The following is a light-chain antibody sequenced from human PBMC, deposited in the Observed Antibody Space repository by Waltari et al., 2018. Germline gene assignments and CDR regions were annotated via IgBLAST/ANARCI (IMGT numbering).Light chain of an antibody. CDR1: QGVSNY. CDR3: QQRSNWL. Sequence: EIVLTQSPAPLPLPPGERATPSCRASQGVSNYLAWYQQKPGQAPRLLIYDASNRATGIPARFSGSGSGTDFTLTISSLEPEDFAVYYCQQRSNWLFGQGTRLEIK. CDR2: DAS. J-gene: IGKJ5*01. V-gene: IGKV3-11*01.